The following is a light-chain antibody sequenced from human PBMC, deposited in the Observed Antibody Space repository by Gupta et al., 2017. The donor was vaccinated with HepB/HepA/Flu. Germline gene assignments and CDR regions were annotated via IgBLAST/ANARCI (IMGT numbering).Light chain of an antibody. CDR1: QSVLYNSNKWNG. CDR3: QQYYSTPWT. J-gene: IGKJ1*01. CDR2: WAS. V-gene: IGKV4-1*01. Sequence: DIVMPQSPESLRKSLGERATMNCKASQSVLYNSNKWNGLAWFQQKPGQPPKMVIKWASTRISGVPDRFSGSGSGTDFTLTISSLQAEDVAVYFCQQYYSTPWTFGQGTKVEIK.